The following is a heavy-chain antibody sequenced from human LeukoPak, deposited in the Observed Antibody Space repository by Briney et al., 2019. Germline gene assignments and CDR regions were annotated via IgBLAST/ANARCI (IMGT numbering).Heavy chain of an antibody. CDR3: ARGQESWGGYVN. Sequence: PSETLSLTCAVYGGSFSGYYWSWIRQPPEKGLEWIGEINHSGSTNYNPSLKSRVTISVDTSKRQFSLNLSSVTAADTGVYYCARGQESWGGYVNWGQGTLVTVSS. CDR2: INHSGST. V-gene: IGHV4-34*01. CDR1: GGSFSGYY. D-gene: IGHD5-12*01. J-gene: IGHJ4*02.